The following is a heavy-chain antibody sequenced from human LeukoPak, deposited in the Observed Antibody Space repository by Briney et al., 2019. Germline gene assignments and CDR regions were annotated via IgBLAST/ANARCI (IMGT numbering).Heavy chain of an antibody. CDR1: GFTFSSYA. Sequence: GGSLRLSCAASGFTFSSYAMSWVRQAPGKGLDWVSAISGSGDSTYYADSVKGRFTISRDNSKNTLYLQMNSLRAEDTAVYYCAKPSSSPRLFDYWGQGTLVTVSS. CDR3: AKPSSSPRLFDY. V-gene: IGHV3-23*01. CDR2: ISGSGDST. J-gene: IGHJ4*02. D-gene: IGHD6-6*01.